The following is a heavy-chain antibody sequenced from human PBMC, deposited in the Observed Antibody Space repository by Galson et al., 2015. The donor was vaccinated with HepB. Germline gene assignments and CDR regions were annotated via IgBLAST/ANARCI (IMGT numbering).Heavy chain of an antibody. J-gene: IGHJ4*02. V-gene: IGHV3-48*03. CDR3: ARDRGYDYGGDY. Sequence: SLRLSCAASGFTFSSYEMNWVRQAPGKGLEWVSYISSSGSTIYYADSVKGRFTISRDNAKNSLYLQMNSLRAEDTAVYYCARDRGYDYGGDYWGQGTLVTVSS. CDR1: GFTFSSYE. CDR2: ISSSGSTI. D-gene: IGHD4-23*01.